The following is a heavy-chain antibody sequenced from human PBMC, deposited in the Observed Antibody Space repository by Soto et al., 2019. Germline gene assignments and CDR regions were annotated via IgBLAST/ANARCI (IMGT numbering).Heavy chain of an antibody. CDR1: GGSISSRTFW. J-gene: IGHJ4*02. V-gene: IGHV4-39*01. Sequence: QLQLQESGPGLVKPSETLSLTCSVSGGSISSRTFWWAWIRQPPGKGLEWIGDMYSSGSSYSSPSLKSRVTRSVDTSKNQLSLKLNSVTAADTAVYYCARHPRDDYNYGGSGIFDYWGQGTLVTVSS. CDR2: MYSSGSS. CDR3: ARHPRDDYNYGGSGIFDY. D-gene: IGHD4-4*01.